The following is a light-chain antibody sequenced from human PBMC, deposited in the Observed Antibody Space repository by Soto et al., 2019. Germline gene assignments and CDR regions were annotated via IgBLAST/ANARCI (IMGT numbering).Light chain of an antibody. CDR3: QQRSKWPPIT. Sequence: DIQMTQSPSTLSASVGDRVTITCRASQSISSWLAWYQQKLGRAPRLLIYDASSLESGVPSRFSGSGYGTEFTLTIDNLEPEDFAIYYCQQRSKWPPITFGQGTRLEIK. J-gene: IGKJ5*01. CDR2: DAS. V-gene: IGKV1-5*01. CDR1: QSISSW.